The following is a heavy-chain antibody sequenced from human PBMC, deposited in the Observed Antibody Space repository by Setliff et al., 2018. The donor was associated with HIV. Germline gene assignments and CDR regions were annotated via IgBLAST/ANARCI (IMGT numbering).Heavy chain of an antibody. CDR1: EYSFTNYW. V-gene: IGHV5-51*01. Sequence: PGESLKISCQGSEYSFTNYWVGWVRQMPANGLEWMGLIWPDDSDTIYSPSFQGQVTMSADKSISPTYLQWTSLKATDSAMYYCARLSKYYDFWTPDSWGQGTLVTVSS. J-gene: IGHJ4*02. D-gene: IGHD3-3*01. CDR2: IWPDDSDT. CDR3: ARLSKYYDFWTPDS.